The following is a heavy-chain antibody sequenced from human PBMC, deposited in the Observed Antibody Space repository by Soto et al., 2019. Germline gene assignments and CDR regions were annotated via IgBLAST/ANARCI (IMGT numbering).Heavy chain of an antibody. CDR2: ISSSSSYI. CDR3: ASLYSSGYSGAFDI. CDR1: GFTFSSYS. J-gene: IGHJ3*02. D-gene: IGHD6-19*01. V-gene: IGHV3-21*01. Sequence: PGGYLRLSCAASGFTFSSYSMDWVLQAPGKGLEWVSSISSSSSYIYYADSVKGRFTISRDNAKNSLYLQMNSLRAEDTAVYYCASLYSSGYSGAFDIWGQGTMVTVSS.